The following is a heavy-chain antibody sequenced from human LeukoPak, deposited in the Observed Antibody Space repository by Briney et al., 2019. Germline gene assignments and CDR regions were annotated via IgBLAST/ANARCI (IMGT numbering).Heavy chain of an antibody. D-gene: IGHD2-8*01. CDR1: RYPFSEYF. Sequence: GASVKVSCRASRYPFSEYFIHWVRQAPGQGLECMGWINPKSGGTNYVQKFQGRVTMTRDTSMSTVYLELSSLGPDDTAMYYCARDVIMGYNQGWFDPWGQGTLVTVSS. CDR2: INPKSGGT. J-gene: IGHJ5*02. V-gene: IGHV1-2*02. CDR3: ARDVIMGYNQGWFDP.